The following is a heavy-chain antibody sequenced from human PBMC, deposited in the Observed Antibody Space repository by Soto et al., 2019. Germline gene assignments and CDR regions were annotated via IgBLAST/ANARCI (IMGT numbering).Heavy chain of an antibody. J-gene: IGHJ6*02. CDR3: ARVSHYYDSSGYYTPNGMDV. Sequence: GGSLRLSCAASGFTFSSYSTNWVRQAPGKGLEWVSSISSSSSYIYYADSVKGRFTISRDNAKNSLYLQMNSLRAEDTAVYYCARVSHYYDSSGYYTPNGMDVWGQGTTVTVSS. V-gene: IGHV3-21*01. D-gene: IGHD3-22*01. CDR1: GFTFSSYS. CDR2: ISSSSSYI.